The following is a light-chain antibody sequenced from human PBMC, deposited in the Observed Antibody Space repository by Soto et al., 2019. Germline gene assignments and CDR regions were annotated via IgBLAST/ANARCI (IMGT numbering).Light chain of an antibody. J-gene: IGLJ1*01. CDR2: EVS. CDR3: NSYTSSSTYV. V-gene: IGLV2-14*01. Sequence: QSVLTQPAAVSGSPGESITISCTGTSSDVGGYNYVSWYQQHPGKAPNLMIYEVSNRPSGVSTRFSGSKSGNTASLTISGLQAEDEADYYCNSYTSSSTYVFGTGTKVTVL. CDR1: SSDVGGYNY.